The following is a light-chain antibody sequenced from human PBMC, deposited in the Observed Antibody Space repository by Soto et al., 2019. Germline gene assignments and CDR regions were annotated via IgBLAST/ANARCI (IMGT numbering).Light chain of an antibody. CDR2: DAS. V-gene: IGKV3-15*01. Sequence: EIVMTQSPATLSVSPGERATLSCRASQSVNSNLAWSRQKPGQVPSLRISDASTKATGVPSRFSGSESGTEFTLQISSLQAEDSGIYYCQQYNFWPPLTCGGGTKVEIK. CDR3: QQYNFWPPLT. J-gene: IGKJ4*01. CDR1: QSVNSN.